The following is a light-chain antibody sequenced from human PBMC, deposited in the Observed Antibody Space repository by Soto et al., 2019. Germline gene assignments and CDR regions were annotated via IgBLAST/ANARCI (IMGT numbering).Light chain of an antibody. CDR2: KAY. CDR1: QSSSSW. V-gene: IGKV1-5*03. Sequence: DIQMTQSPSTLSASVGDRVTITCRASQSSSSWLAWYQQKPGKAPKLLIYKAYSLESGVPSRFSGSGSGTEFTLTISSLQPDDFATYYCQQYNSYSQTFGQGTKVEIK. J-gene: IGKJ1*01. CDR3: QQYNSYSQT.